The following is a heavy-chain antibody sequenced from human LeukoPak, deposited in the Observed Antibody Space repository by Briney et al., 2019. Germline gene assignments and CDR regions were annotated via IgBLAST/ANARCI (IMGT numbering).Heavy chain of an antibody. V-gene: IGHV3-74*01. CDR1: GFTFSIYC. CDR2: INSDGSST. D-gene: IGHD3-16*01. Sequence: PGGSLRLSCAASGFTFSIYCMHWVRQAPGKGLVWVSRINSDGSSTSYADSVKGRFTISRDNAKNTLYLQMNSLRAEDTAVYYCARDGGTDAFDIWGQGTMVTVSS. CDR3: ARDGGTDAFDI. J-gene: IGHJ3*02.